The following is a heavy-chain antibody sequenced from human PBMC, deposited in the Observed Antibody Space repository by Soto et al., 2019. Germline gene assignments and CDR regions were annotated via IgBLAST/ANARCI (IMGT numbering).Heavy chain of an antibody. V-gene: IGHV1-2*04. Sequence: QVQLVQSGAEVKKPGASVKVSCKASGYTFTGYYMHWVRQAPGPGLEWMGWINPNSGGTNYAQKVQAWVTRTRDTSISTAYMELSRLRSDDTAVYYCARVAVAGPADAFDIWGQGTMVTVSS. D-gene: IGHD6-19*01. CDR2: INPNSGGT. CDR3: ARVAVAGPADAFDI. J-gene: IGHJ3*02. CDR1: GYTFTGYY.